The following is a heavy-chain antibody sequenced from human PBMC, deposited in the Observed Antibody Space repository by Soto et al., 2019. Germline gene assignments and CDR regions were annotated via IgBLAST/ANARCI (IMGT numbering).Heavy chain of an antibody. V-gene: IGHV3-23*01. J-gene: IGHJ4*02. Sequence: GGSLRLSCAASGFTFSSYAMSWVRQAPGKGLEWVSVISGSGYTTYYAGSVKGRFTISRDNSRNTLYLQMNSLRAEDTAVYYCAKDLGEDNGDYYPHDYWGQGTLVTVSS. CDR2: ISGSGYTT. CDR3: AKDLGEDNGDYYPHDY. CDR1: GFTFSSYA. D-gene: IGHD4-17*01.